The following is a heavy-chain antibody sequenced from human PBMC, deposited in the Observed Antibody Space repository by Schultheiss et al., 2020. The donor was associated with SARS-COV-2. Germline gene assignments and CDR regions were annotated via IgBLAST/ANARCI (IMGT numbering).Heavy chain of an antibody. V-gene: IGHV1-2*06. CDR3: ARPYCSSTSCYVHY. CDR2: INPNSGGT. CDR1: GYTFTSYY. Sequence: ASVKVSCKAPGYTFTSYYMHWVRQAPGQGLEWMGRINPNSGGTNYAQKFQGRVTMTRDTSISTAYMELSRLRSDDTAVYYCARPYCSSTSCYVHYWGQGTLVTVSS. J-gene: IGHJ4*02. D-gene: IGHD2-2*01.